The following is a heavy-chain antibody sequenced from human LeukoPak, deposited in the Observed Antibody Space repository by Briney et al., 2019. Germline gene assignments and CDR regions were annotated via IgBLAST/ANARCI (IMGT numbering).Heavy chain of an antibody. CDR3: ARDNERFGELSLDY. CDR2: IWYDGSNK. V-gene: IGHV3-33*01. Sequence: GRSLRLSCAASGFTLSSYGMHWVRQAPGKGLEWVAVIWYDGSNKYYADSVKGRFTISRDNSKNTLYLQMNSLRAEDTAVYYCARDNERFGELSLDYWGQGTLVTVSS. D-gene: IGHD3-10*01. CDR1: GFTLSSYG. J-gene: IGHJ4*02.